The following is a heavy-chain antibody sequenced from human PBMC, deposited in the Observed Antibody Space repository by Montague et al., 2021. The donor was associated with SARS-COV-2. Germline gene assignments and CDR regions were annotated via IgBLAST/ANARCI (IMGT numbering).Heavy chain of an antibody. CDR2: IYYSGST. J-gene: IGHJ3*02. D-gene: IGHD3-22*01. Sequence: SETLSLTCTVSGGSISSSSYYWGWIRQPPGKGLEWIGSIYYSGSTYYNPSLKSRVTISVDTSKNQFSLNLISVTAADTAVYYCASPTYYNDSSGSDAFDIWGRGTMVTVSS. CDR1: GGSISSSSYY. CDR3: ASPTYYNDSSGSDAFDI. V-gene: IGHV4-39*01.